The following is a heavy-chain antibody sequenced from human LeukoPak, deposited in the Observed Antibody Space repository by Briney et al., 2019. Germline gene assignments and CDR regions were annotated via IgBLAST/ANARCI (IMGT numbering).Heavy chain of an antibody. CDR3: ARVCPYCSGGSWYAFDI. V-gene: IGHV4-59*01. D-gene: IGHD2-15*01. CDR1: GGSISSYY. J-gene: IGHJ3*02. CDR2: IYYSGST. Sequence: TSETLSLTCTVSGGSISSYYWSWIRQPPGKGLEWIGDIYYSGSTNYKSSLNSRVTMSVDTSKNQFSLKLSSVTAADTAVYHCARVCPYCSGGSWYAFDIWGQGTTVTVSS.